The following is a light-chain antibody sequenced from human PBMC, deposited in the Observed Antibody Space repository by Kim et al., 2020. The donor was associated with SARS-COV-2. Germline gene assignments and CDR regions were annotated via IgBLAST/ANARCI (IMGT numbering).Light chain of an antibody. CDR3: QAWDSRSWV. CDR1: KLGDKY. J-gene: IGLJ3*02. CDR2: QDN. Sequence: SYELTQPPSVSVSPGQTASITCSGDKLGDKYACWYQQKPGQSPVLIIYQDNKRPSVIPERFSGSNSGNTATLTISGTQAMDEADYYCQAWDSRSWVFG. V-gene: IGLV3-1*01.